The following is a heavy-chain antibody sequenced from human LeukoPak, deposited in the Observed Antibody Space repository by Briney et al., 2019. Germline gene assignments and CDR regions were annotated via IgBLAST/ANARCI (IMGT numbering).Heavy chain of an antibody. CDR3: ARYSGYSRLFDP. CDR1: GGSFSGYY. J-gene: IGHJ5*02. CDR2: INHSGST. V-gene: IGHV4-34*01. D-gene: IGHD5-12*01. Sequence: SETLSLTCAVYGGSFSGYYWSWIRQPPGKGLEWIGEINHSGSTNYNPSLKSRVTISVDTSKNQFSLKLSSVTAADTAVYYCARYSGYSRLFDPWGQGTLVTVSS.